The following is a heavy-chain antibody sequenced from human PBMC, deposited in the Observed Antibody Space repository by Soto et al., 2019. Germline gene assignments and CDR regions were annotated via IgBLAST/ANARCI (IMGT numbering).Heavy chain of an antibody. V-gene: IGHV4-59*01. CDR3: ARGRTVRNYADDSSDYFYFFDY. CDR1: GDSISTFY. CDR2: VYYTGST. J-gene: IGHJ4*02. Sequence: SETLSLTCAVSGDSISTFYWGWMRQSPGKELEWIGYVYYTGSTNYNPSLKSRVTISVDRSKNQFSLKLTSANAADTAVYYCARGRTVRNYADDSSDYFYFFDYWGQGTQVTVSS. D-gene: IGHD3-22*01.